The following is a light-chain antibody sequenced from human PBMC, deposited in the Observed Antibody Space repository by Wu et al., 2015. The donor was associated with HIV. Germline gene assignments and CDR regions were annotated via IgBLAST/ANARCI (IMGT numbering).Light chain of an antibody. CDR1: QSISSK. Sequence: EIVMTQSPATLSVSPGERATLFCRASQSISSKLVWYQQRPGQAPRLLIYGASNRATGTPDRFSGSGSGTDFTLTITRLEPQDFAVYYCQQYDSSITFGQGTRLDIK. J-gene: IGKJ5*01. CDR3: QQYDSSIT. V-gene: IGKV3D-15*01. CDR2: GAS.